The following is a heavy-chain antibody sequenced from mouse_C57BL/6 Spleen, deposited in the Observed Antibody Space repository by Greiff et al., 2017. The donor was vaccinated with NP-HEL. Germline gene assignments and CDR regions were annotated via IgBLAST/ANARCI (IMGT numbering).Heavy chain of an antibody. V-gene: IGHV5-16*01. D-gene: IGHD2-10*01. CDR2: INYDGSST. CDR1: GFTFSDYY. CDR3: ARSLPGYAMDY. J-gene: IGHJ4*01. Sequence: EVQVVESEGGLVQPGSSMKLSCTASGFTFSDYYMAWVRQVPEKGLEWVANINYDGSSTYYLDSLKSRFIISRDNAKNILYLQMRSLKSEDTATYYCARSLPGYAMDYWGQGTSVTVSS.